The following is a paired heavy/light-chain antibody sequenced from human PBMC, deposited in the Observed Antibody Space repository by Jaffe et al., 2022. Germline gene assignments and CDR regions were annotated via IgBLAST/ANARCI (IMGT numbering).Light chain of an antibody. J-gene: IGKJ4*01. Sequence: DIQMTQSPSTLSASVGDRVTITCRASQRISRWLAWYQQKPGRAPNLLIYKASSLESGVPSRFSGSGSETEFSLTISSLQPDDSATYYCQQYNSSPLTFGGGTKVEIK. CDR2: KAS. CDR1: QRISRW. V-gene: IGKV1-5*03. CDR3: QQYNSSPLT.
Heavy chain of an antibody. J-gene: IGHJ6*03. V-gene: IGHV3-49*04. CDR2: IRSKTFGATT. Sequence: EVQVVESGGGLEQPGRSLTLSCSASGFTFGDYSMTWVRQAPGKGLEWVGFIRSKTFGATTEYAASVKGRFTISRDDSKSIVYLQMNSLKTDDTAVYYCTRDRVEGGGWYGNYYYFMDVWGIGTTVIVSS. CDR1: GFTFGDYS. D-gene: IGHD6-19*01. CDR3: TRDRVEGGGWYGNYYYFMDV.